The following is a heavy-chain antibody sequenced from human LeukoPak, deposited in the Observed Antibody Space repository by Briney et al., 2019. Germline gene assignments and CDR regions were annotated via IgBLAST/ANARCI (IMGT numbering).Heavy chain of an antibody. CDR3: AREDTVTTTGFDY. D-gene: IGHD4-11*01. CDR1: GGSFSGYY. Sequence: SETLSLTCAVYGGSFSGYYWSWIRQPPGKGLEWIGEINHSGSTNYNPSLRSRVTISVDTSKNQFSLKLSSVTAADTAVYYCAREDTVTTTGFDYWGQGTLVTVSS. J-gene: IGHJ4*02. CDR2: INHSGST. V-gene: IGHV4-34*01.